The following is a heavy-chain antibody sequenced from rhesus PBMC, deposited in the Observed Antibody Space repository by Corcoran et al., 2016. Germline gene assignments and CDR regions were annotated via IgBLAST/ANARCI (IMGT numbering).Heavy chain of an antibody. V-gene: IGHV4-80*01. CDR2: INGNSGST. Sequence: QVQLQESGPGLVKPSETLSLTCAVSGGSFSSYWWSWIRQPPGKGLEWIGEINGNSGSTNYNPSLMSRVTISKDASKNQFSLKLSSVTAADTAVYYCARFSSYDAFDFWGQGLRVTVSS. CDR1: GGSFSSYW. J-gene: IGHJ3*01. D-gene: IGHD6-43*01. CDR3: ARFSSYDAFDF.